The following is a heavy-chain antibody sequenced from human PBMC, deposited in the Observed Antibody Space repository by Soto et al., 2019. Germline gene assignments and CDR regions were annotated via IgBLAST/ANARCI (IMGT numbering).Heavy chain of an antibody. D-gene: IGHD3-22*01. J-gene: IGHJ6*02. CDR2: INHSGST. CDR3: ARGPYTSVIVVVRYYYGMDV. CDR1: GGSFSGYY. Sequence: SETLSLTCAVYGGSFSGYYWSWIRQPPGKGLEWIGEINHSGSTNYNPSLKSRVTISVDTSKNQFSLKLSSVTAADTAVYYCARGPYTSVIVVVRYYYGMDVWCQGTTVTVSS. V-gene: IGHV4-34*01.